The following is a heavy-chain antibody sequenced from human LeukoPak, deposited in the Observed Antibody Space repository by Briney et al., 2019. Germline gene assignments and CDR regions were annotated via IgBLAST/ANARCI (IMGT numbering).Heavy chain of an antibody. Sequence: ASVKASCKTSGFTFTIYDINWVRQATGQGLEWMGWMNGNSGDTGYAQKFQGRVTMTRNTSISTAYMELSNLRSEDTAVYYCVRGRFIAGAGDWGQGTPVTVPS. V-gene: IGHV1-8*01. CDR3: VRGRFIAGAGD. CDR1: GFTFTIYD. D-gene: IGHD1-26*01. CDR2: MNGNSGDT. J-gene: IGHJ1*01.